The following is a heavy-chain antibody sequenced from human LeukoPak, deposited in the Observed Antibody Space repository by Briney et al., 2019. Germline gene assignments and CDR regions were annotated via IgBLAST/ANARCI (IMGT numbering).Heavy chain of an antibody. D-gene: IGHD5-12*01. CDR1: GFTSTNYA. CDR3: VKGAYDYIEMGYFDS. Sequence: GGSLRLSCAASGFTSTNYAMNWVRQAPGKGLEWVSIVIGSSGSTDYADSVKGWFTISRDNSKNMVFLQMNSLRPEDTAIYYCVKGAYDYIEMGYFDSWGQGTLVIVSS. CDR2: VIGSSGST. J-gene: IGHJ4*02. V-gene: IGHV3-23*01.